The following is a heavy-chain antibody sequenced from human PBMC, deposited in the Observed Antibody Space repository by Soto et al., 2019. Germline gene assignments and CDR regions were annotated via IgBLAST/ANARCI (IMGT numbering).Heavy chain of an antibody. J-gene: IGHJ3*02. CDR2: ISGSGGST. CDR1: GFTFSSYA. V-gene: IGHV3-23*01. Sequence: GGSLRLSCAASGFTFSSYAMSWVRQAPGKGLEWVSAISGSGGSTYYADSVKGRFTISRDNSKNTLYLQMNSLRAEDTVVYYCAKVREMATISLDHDAFGAFDIWGQGTMVTVSS. CDR3: AKVREMATISLDHDAFGAFDI. D-gene: IGHD5-12*01.